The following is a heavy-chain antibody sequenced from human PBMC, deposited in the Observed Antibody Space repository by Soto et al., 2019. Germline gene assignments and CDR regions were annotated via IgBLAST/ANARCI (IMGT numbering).Heavy chain of an antibody. V-gene: IGHV3-23*01. CDR3: AKERSYYDSSGYDDY. D-gene: IGHD3-22*01. CDR2: ISGSGGST. CDR1: GFTFSSYA. Sequence: GGSLRLSCAASGFTFSSYAMSWVRQAPGKGLEWVSAISGSGGSTYYADSVKGRFTISRDNSKNTLYLQMNSLRAEDTAVYYGAKERSYYDSSGYDDYWGQGTLVTVSS. J-gene: IGHJ4*02.